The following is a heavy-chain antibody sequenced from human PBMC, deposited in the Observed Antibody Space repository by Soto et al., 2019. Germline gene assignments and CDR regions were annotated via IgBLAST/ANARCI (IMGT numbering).Heavy chain of an antibody. Sequence: GGSLRLSCAASGFTFSSYGMHWVRQAPGKGLEWVAVIWYDGSNKYYADSVKGRFTISRDNSKNTLYLQMNSLRAEDTAVYYCARDYRAGIQLWHKIDYWGQGTLVTVSS. D-gene: IGHD5-18*01. V-gene: IGHV3-33*01. J-gene: IGHJ4*02. CDR2: IWYDGSNK. CDR1: GFTFSSYG. CDR3: ARDYRAGIQLWHKIDY.